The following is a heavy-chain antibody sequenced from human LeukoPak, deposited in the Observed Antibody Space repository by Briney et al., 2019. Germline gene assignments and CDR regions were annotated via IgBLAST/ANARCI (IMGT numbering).Heavy chain of an antibody. CDR3: ARGSTHYYDRNDY. CDR2: AVPIFGTT. D-gene: IGHD3-22*01. J-gene: IGHJ4*02. CDR1: GGTFSTSG. Sequence: SVKVSCKASGGTFSTSGISWVRQAPGQVLEWMGGAVPIFGTTHYAQKFQGRVTITTDESTSTAYMELSSLRSEDTAVYYCARGSTHYYDRNDYWGQGTLVTVSS. V-gene: IGHV1-69*05.